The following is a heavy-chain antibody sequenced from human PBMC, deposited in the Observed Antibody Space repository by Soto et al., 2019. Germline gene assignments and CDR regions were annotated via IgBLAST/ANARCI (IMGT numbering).Heavy chain of an antibody. CDR2: IDPSDSYT. CDR3: ARHRLNGEAWYNWNDDQTSDYFDY. CDR1: GYSFTSYW. V-gene: IGHV5-10-1*01. J-gene: IGHJ4*02. Sequence: PGESLKISCKGSGYSFTSYWISWVRQMPGKGLEWMGRIDPSDSYTNYSPSFQGHVTISADKSISTAYLQWSSLKASDTAMYYCARHRLNGEAWYNWNDDQTSDYFDYWGQGTLVTVSS. D-gene: IGHD1-1*01.